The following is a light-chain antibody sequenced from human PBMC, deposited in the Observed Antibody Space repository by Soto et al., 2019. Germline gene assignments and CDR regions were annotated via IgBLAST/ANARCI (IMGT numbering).Light chain of an antibody. CDR2: TSS. CDR1: QGISSH. V-gene: IGKV1-8*01. CDR3: QRYFIYPLT. Sequence: AILMTQSPSSFSASTGDRVTITCRASQGISSHLAWYQVKTGKAPRLLIYTSSYLESGVPSRFSGSGSGTDFALTFSSLQSEDFAVYYCQRYFIYPLTFGGGTKVEIK. J-gene: IGKJ4*01.